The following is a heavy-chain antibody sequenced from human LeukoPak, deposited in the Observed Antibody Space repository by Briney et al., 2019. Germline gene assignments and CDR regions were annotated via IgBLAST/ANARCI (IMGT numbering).Heavy chain of an antibody. V-gene: IGHV3-48*03. D-gene: IGHD4-17*01. CDR3: ARGDYGDPFDY. CDR2: ISNSGSTK. J-gene: IGHJ4*02. CDR1: GFTFSSYE. Sequence: GGSLRLSCAASGFTFSSYEMNWIRQAPGKGLEWISYISNSGSTKYYADSVKGRFTISRDNAKNSLYLQMNSLRAEDTAVYYCARGDYGDPFDYWGQGTLVTVSS.